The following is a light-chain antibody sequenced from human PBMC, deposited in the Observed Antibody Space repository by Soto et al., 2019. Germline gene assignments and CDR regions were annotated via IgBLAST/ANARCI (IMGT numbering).Light chain of an antibody. CDR3: LLYYGGAQLEWV. J-gene: IGLJ3*02. Sequence: QTVVTQEPSLTVSPGGTVTLTCASSTGVVTSGHYPNWFQQKPGQAPRALIFSTNNKHSWTPARFSGSLLGGNAALTLSGVQPEDEAEYYCLLYYGGAQLEWVFGGGTKLTVL. V-gene: IGLV7-43*01. CDR1: TGVVTSGHY. CDR2: STN.